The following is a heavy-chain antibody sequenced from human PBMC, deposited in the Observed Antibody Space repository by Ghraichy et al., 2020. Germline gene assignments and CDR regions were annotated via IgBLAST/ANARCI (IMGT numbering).Heavy chain of an antibody. CDR3: ARTYYYGSGSYYNGGI. V-gene: IGHV5-51*01. CDR2: IYPGDSDT. Sequence: GESLNISCKGSGYSFTSYWIGWVRQMPGKGLEWMGIIYPGDSDTRYSPSFQGQVTISADKSISTAYLQWSSLKASDTAMYYCARTYYYGSGSYYNGGIWGQGTMVTVSS. J-gene: IGHJ3*02. CDR1: GYSFTSYW. D-gene: IGHD3-10*01.